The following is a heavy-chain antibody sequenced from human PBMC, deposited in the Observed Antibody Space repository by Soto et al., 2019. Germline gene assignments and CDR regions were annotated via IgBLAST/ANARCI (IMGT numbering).Heavy chain of an antibody. D-gene: IGHD2-2*01. CDR2: IYHSGST. CDR1: GGSISSSNW. J-gene: IGHJ4*02. V-gene: IGHV4-4*02. Sequence: SETLSLTCAVSGGSISSSNWWSWVRQPPGKGLEWIGEIYHSGSTNYNPSLKSRVTISVDTSKNQFSLKLSSVTAADTAVYYCARGVPEGYCISTSAETCGAIFDYWGQGTLVTVSS. CDR3: ARGVPEGYCISTSAETCGAIFDY.